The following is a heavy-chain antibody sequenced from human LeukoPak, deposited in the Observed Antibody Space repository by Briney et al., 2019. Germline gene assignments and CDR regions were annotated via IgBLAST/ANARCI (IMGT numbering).Heavy chain of an antibody. CDR1: GFTFSSYG. CDR2: IWYDGSNK. J-gene: IGHJ4*02. D-gene: IGHD1-26*01. Sequence: PGGSLRLSCAASGFTFSSYGMHWVRQAPGKGLEWVAVIWYDGSNKYYADSVKGRFTISRDNSKNTLYLQMNSLRVEDTAVYYCAKYGPQDSGSSHFDYWGQGALVTVSS. V-gene: IGHV3-33*06. CDR3: AKYGPQDSGSSHFDY.